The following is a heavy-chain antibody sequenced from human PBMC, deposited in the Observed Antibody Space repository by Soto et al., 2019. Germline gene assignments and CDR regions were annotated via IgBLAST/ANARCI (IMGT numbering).Heavy chain of an antibody. Sequence: SATLSVTCTFSGVSISSYYWVWIRHPPGKGLEWIGYIYYSGSTNYNPSLKSRVTISVDTSKNQFSLKLSSVTAADTAVYYCARIYDFWSGYLDYWGQGTLVTVSS. CDR2: IYYSGST. J-gene: IGHJ4*02. V-gene: IGHV4-59*01. D-gene: IGHD3-3*01. CDR1: GVSISSYY. CDR3: ARIYDFWSGYLDY.